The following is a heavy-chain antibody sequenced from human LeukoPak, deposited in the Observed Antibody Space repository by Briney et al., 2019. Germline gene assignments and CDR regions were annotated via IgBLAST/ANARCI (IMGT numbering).Heavy chain of an antibody. D-gene: IGHD4-11*01. J-gene: IGHJ5*02. CDR3: ARGYNSNYGRFDP. V-gene: IGHV4-61*05. CDR2: IYYSGST. Sequence: SETLSLTCTGSGGSITTSRYYWGWIRQPPGKGLEWIGYIYYSGSTNYNPSLKSRVSISVDTSKNQFSLKLSSVTAADTAVYYCARGYNSNYGRFDPWGQGALVTVSS. CDR1: GGSITTSRYY.